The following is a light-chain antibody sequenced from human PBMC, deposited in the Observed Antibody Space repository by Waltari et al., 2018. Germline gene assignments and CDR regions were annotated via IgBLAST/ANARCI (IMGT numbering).Light chain of an antibody. CDR1: SGHSSTL. CDR2: VNSDGSH. CDR3: QTGGHGTWV. Sequence: QLVLTQSPSASASLAASVKLTCTPSSGHSSTLIGWHPQQPEKGPRYLMKVNSDGSHSKGDEIPDRFSGSSSGAERYLTISSLQSEDEADYYCQTGGHGTWVFGGGTKLTVL. V-gene: IGLV4-69*01. J-gene: IGLJ3*02.